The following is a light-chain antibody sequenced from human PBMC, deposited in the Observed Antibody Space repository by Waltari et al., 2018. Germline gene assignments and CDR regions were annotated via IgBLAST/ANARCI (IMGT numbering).Light chain of an antibody. J-gene: IGLJ2*01. Sequence: QSALTQPASVSGSPGQSITISCTGTISAVGSYTLVSWYQQHPGEAPKLMIYEVNKRPSGVSDRFSGSKSGNTASLTISGLQAEDEADYYCCSHAGSSTLVVFGGGTKLTVL. CDR1: ISAVGSYTL. CDR2: EVN. CDR3: CSHAGSSTLVV. V-gene: IGLV2-23*02.